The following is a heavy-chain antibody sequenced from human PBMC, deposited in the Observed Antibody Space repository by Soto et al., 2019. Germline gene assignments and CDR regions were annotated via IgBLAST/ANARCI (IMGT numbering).Heavy chain of an antibody. Sequence: QLHLVQSGAVVKKPGASVTVSCSASGYPVTAYYMHWVRQAPGRGFEWMGWINPATGAAKYTQTFQGRSTMHSDTSTCTDFKELSGLTTEDTDGFYCARGGGVGMAGSAAFDMLGQGTVVTVSS. D-gene: IGHD6-19*01. CDR2: INPATGAA. J-gene: IGHJ3*02. CDR1: GYPVTAYY. V-gene: IGHV1-2*02. CDR3: ARGGGVGMAGSAAFDM.